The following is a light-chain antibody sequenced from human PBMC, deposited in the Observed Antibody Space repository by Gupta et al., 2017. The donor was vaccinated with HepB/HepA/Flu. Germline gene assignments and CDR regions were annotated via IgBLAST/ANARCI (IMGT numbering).Light chain of an antibody. CDR3: QQSDQSLSFT. Sequence: IVLPQSPATLSVSPGNRATLFCRVSQSVSNLAWYQQEPGQAPRLLIYGASTRATGIPARFSGSGSGTEFTLKISRLESEDFAVYYCQQSDQSLSFTFGQGTKVEIK. CDR2: GAS. CDR1: QSVSN. V-gene: IGKV3-15*01. J-gene: IGKJ1*01.